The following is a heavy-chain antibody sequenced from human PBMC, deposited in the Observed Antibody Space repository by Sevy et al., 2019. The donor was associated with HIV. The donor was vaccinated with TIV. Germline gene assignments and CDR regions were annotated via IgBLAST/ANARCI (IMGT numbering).Heavy chain of an antibody. J-gene: IGHJ4*02. V-gene: IGHV4-30-4*01. CDR1: GGSISSGDYY. CDR3: TGIAARRNGYYFDY. Sequence: SETLSLTCTVSGGSISSGDYYWSWIRQPPGKGLEWIGYIYYSGSTYYNPSLKSRVTISVDTSKNQFSLKLSSVTAADTAVYYYTGIAARRNGYYFDYWGQGTLVTVSS. D-gene: IGHD6-6*01. CDR2: IYYSGST.